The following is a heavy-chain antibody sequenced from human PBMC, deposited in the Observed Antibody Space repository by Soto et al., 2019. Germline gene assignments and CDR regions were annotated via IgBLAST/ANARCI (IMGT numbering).Heavy chain of an antibody. Sequence: QITLKESGPTLVKPTQTLTLTCTLSGFSLSTSGVGVGWIRQPPGKALEWLALIYWDDDKRYSPSLQTRLTITKDTSKNQVVLTMTNMDPVDTATYYCARAITYRNSWFQNWFDPWGQGTLVTVSS. J-gene: IGHJ5*02. CDR3: ARAITYRNSWFQNWFDP. V-gene: IGHV2-5*02. CDR2: IYWDDDK. CDR1: GFSLSTSGVG. D-gene: IGHD6-13*01.